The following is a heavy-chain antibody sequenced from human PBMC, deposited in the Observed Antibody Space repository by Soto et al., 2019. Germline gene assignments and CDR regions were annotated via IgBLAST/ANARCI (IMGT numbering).Heavy chain of an antibody. CDR1: GFTFSDYY. V-gene: IGHV3-11*01. Sequence: LRLSCAGSGFTFSDYYMTWIRQAPGKGLEWVSYINTLSSAIYYADSVKGRFTISRDNAKNSLFLQMNSLRAEDTAVYYCARRLQWQLRPLDSWGRGTLVTVSS. J-gene: IGHJ4*02. D-gene: IGHD6-19*01. CDR3: ARRLQWQLRPLDS. CDR2: INTLSSAI.